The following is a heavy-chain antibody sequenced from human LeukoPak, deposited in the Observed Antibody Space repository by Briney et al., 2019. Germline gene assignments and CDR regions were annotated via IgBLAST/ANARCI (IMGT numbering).Heavy chain of an antibody. Sequence: PSETLSLTCTVSGGSISSYYWSWIRQPPGKGLEWIGYFYYSGSTNYNPSLKSRVTIPVDTSKNQLSLKLSSVTAADTAVYYCARGLGGSSGCFGYWGQGTLVTVSS. CDR2: FYYSGST. J-gene: IGHJ4*02. D-gene: IGHD6-19*01. CDR3: ARGLGGSSGCFGY. V-gene: IGHV4-59*01. CDR1: GGSISSYY.